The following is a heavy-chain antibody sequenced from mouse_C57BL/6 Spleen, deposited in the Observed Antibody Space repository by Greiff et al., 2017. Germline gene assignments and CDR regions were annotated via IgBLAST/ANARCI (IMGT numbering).Heavy chain of an antibody. V-gene: IGHV5-6*01. Sequence: EVMLVESGGDLVKPGGSLKLSCAASGFTFSSYGMSWVRQTPDKRLAWVATISSGGSYTYYPDSVKGRFTISRDNAKNTLYLQMSSLKSEDTAMYYCARGAIYDGYYGYFDVWGTGTTVTVSS. CDR1: GFTFSSYG. CDR3: ARGAIYDGYYGYFDV. J-gene: IGHJ1*03. CDR2: ISSGGSYT. D-gene: IGHD2-3*01.